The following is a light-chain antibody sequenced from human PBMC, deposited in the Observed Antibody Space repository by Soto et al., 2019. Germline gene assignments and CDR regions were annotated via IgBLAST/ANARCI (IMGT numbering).Light chain of an antibody. CDR1: QSVLYSSNNKNY. V-gene: IGKV4-1*01. CDR3: QQYYSTPPT. Sequence: DIVMTQSPDSLAVSLGERATINCKSSQSVLYSSNNKNYLAWYQQKPGQPPKLLIYWASTRASGVPDRFSGSGSGTDFTLTISSLQAEDVAVYYCQQYYSTPPTFCQGTKVEIK. CDR2: WAS. J-gene: IGKJ1*01.